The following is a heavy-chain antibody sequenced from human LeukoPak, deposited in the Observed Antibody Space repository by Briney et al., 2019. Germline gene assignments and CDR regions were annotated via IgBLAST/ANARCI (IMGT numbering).Heavy chain of an antibody. Sequence: ASVKVSCKASGYTFNSYGISWVRQAPGQGLEWMGWLSAYNGDTNYAQRLQGRVSMTADTSTSTAYMELRSLRSDDTAVYYCARDSHFVRGNHNVYFDYWGQGTLVTVPS. J-gene: IGHJ4*02. CDR1: GYTFNSYG. CDR2: LSAYNGDT. D-gene: IGHD3-16*01. CDR3: ARDSHFVRGNHNVYFDY. V-gene: IGHV1-18*01.